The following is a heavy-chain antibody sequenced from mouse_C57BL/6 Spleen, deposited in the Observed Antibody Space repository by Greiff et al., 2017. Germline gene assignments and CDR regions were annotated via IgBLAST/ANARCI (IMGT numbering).Heavy chain of an antibody. Sequence: EVKLMESGGGLVQPGGSLSLSCAASGFTFTDYYMSWVRQPPGKALEWLGFIRNKANGYTTEYSASVKGRFTISRDNSQSILYLQMNALRAEDSATYYCARYGLRGFAYWGQGTLVTVSA. CDR2: IRNKANGYTT. CDR1: GFTFTDYY. CDR3: ARYGLRGFAY. D-gene: IGHD2-4*01. J-gene: IGHJ3*01. V-gene: IGHV7-3*01.